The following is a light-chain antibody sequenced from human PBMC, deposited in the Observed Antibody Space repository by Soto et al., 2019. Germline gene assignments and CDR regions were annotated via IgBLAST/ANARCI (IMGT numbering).Light chain of an antibody. CDR2: DAS. CDR3: HQRRQWPLT. CDR1: QSVNRY. Sequence: EIVLTHSPATLSLSPWEIATLSCWASQSVNRYLVWYQQKPGQAPRLLMYDASKRATGIPARFSGSGSGTDFTLTISSLESEDFAVYYCHQRRQWPLTFGGGTRWIS. V-gene: IGKV3-11*01. J-gene: IGKJ4*01.